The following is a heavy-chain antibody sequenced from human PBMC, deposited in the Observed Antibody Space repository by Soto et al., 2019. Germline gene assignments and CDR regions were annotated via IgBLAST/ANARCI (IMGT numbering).Heavy chain of an antibody. CDR3: AKRRGAGGHFDY. J-gene: IGHJ4*02. CDR1: GFTFSSYA. CDR2: VSIGGST. Sequence: LRLSCAASGFTFSSYAMGWVRQGPGKGLEWVAVVSIGGSTHYADSVRGRFTIFRDNSKNTLSLQMNSLTAEDTAVYFCAKRRGAGGHFDYWGQGALVTVSS. D-gene: IGHD2-15*01. V-gene: IGHV3-23*01.